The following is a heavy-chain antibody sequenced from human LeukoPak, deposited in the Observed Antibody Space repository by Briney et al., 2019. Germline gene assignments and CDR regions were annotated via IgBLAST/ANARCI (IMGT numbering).Heavy chain of an antibody. Sequence: PSETLSLTCTVSGGSNSSSSDFWGWIRQPPGKGLDWIGTMYDSGRTYYNSSLKSRVTISVDTSKNHFSLKLSSMTAADTAAYYCATGRAVGAADAFDIWGQGTMVTVSS. D-gene: IGHD1-26*01. CDR2: MYDSGRT. V-gene: IGHV4-39*07. CDR3: ATGRAVGAADAFDI. CDR1: GGSNSSSSDF. J-gene: IGHJ3*02.